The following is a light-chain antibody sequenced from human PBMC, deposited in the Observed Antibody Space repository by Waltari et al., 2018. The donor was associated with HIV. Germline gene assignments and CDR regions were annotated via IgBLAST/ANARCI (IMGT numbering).Light chain of an antibody. J-gene: IGLJ3*02. Sequence: QLVLTQSPSASASLGASVKLTCTLSSGHSSYAIAWHQQQPEKGPRYLMKFNSDGSHSKGDGIPVRFSGPSSGAERYLTISSRQSEDEADYYCQTWGTLNLVFGGGTKLTVL. V-gene: IGLV4-69*01. CDR2: FNSDGSH. CDR1: SGHSSYA. CDR3: QTWGTLNLV.